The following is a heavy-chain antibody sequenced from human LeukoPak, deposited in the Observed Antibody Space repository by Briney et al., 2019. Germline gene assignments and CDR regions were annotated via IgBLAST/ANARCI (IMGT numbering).Heavy chain of an antibody. Sequence: SETLSLTCVVSGGSVSSSKWWGWVRQPPGKGLEWIGQVYHDGGTKYNPSLKSRVTISVDRSKNQFSLKLSSVTAADTAVYYCARADSSGYYGWFDPWGQGTLVTVSS. J-gene: IGHJ5*02. CDR1: GGSVSSSKW. CDR3: ARADSSGYYGWFDP. CDR2: VYHDGGT. D-gene: IGHD3-22*01. V-gene: IGHV4-4*02.